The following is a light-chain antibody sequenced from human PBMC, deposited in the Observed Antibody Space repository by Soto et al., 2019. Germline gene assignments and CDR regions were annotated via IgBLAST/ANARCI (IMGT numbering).Light chain of an antibody. CDR1: QTVRTY. J-gene: IGKJ5*01. CDR2: AAS. CDR3: QQSYNTPVT. V-gene: IGKV1-39*01. Sequence: DIQMTQSPASLSASVEDRVTITCRASQTVRTYLNWYQQKPWKAPKILIYAASNLQSGVPSRFSGSGSGTDFTFTITSLRPEDFATYWCQQSYNTPVTLGQGTRLEI.